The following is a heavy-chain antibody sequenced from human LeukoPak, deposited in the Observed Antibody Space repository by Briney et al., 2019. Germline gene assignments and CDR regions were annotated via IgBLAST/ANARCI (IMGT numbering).Heavy chain of an antibody. CDR2: ISSSSSDT. CDR1: GFTFSDYY. Sequence: GGSLRLSCAASGFTFSDYYMSWLRQTPGKGLEWLSYISSSSSDTNYADSVKGRFTISRDNAKNSLYLQMNSLRAEDTAVYYCARGSRTIELGDDYWGQGAPVTVSS. D-gene: IGHD5-24*01. J-gene: IGHJ4*02. V-gene: IGHV3-11*06. CDR3: ARGSRTIELGDDY.